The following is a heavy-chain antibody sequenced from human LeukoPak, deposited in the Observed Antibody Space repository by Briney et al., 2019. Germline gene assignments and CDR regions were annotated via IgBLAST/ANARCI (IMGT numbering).Heavy chain of an antibody. D-gene: IGHD5-24*01. CDR2: ITSSSGYI. V-gene: IGHV3-21*01. Sequence: PGGSLRLSCAASGFTFSRYGMNWVRQAPGKGLEWVSSITSSSGYIYYADSVKGRFTISRDNAKNSLYLQMNSLRAEDTAVYFCARDKGDGYNLVWFDPWGQGTLVTVSS. CDR1: GFTFSRYG. CDR3: ARDKGDGYNLVWFDP. J-gene: IGHJ5*02.